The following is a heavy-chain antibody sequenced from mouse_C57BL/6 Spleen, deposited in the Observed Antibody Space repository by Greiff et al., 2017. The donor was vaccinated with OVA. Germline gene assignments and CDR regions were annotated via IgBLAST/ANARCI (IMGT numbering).Heavy chain of an antibody. J-gene: IGHJ3*01. D-gene: IGHD1-1*01. CDR2: ISNLAYSI. CDR3: ARHDYYGSSPAWVAY. Sequence: EVKLMESGGGLVQPGGSLKLSCTASGFTFSDYGMAWVRQAPRQGPEWVAFISNLAYSIYYADTVTGRFTISRGNAKNTVYLEMSSLRSEDTAMYYCARHDYYGSSPAWVAYWGQGTLVTVSS. V-gene: IGHV5-15*01. CDR1: GFTFSDYG.